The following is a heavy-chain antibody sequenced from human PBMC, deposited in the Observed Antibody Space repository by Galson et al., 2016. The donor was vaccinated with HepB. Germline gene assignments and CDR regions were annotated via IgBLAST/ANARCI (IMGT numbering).Heavy chain of an antibody. J-gene: IGHJ6*02. CDR2: IDSGGST. V-gene: IGHV3-53*05. D-gene: IGHD3-10*01. Sequence: SLRLSCAASGFTVSSNYMSWVRQAPGKGLERVSVIDSGGSTYYADSVKGRFAISRESSKNTLDLQMNSLRAEDTAVYYCANHRVFPYFFYGMDVWGQGTTVTVSS. CDR3: ANHRVFPYFFYGMDV. CDR1: GFTVSSNY.